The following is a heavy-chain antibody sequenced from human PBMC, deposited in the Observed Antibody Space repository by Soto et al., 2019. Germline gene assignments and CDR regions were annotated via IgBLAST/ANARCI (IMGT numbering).Heavy chain of an antibody. CDR2: IYTSGST. V-gene: IGHV4-4*07. CDR3: AATRWGYYYYGMDV. D-gene: IGHD5-12*01. Sequence: PSETLSLTCTVSGGSISSYYWSWIRQPAGKGLEWIGRIYTSGSTNYNPSLKSRVTMSVDTSKNQFSLKLSSVTAADTAAYYCAATRWGYYYYGMDVWGQGTTVTVSS. J-gene: IGHJ6*02. CDR1: GGSISSYY.